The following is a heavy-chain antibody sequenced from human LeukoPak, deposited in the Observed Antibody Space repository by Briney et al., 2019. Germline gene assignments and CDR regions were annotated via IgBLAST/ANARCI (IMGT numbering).Heavy chain of an antibody. J-gene: IGHJ4*02. Sequence: SETLSLTCTVSGGSISSNYWSWLRQPPGKGLEWIGYIYYSGSTNYNPSLKSRVTISVDTSKNQFSLKLSSVTAADTAVYYCARDRGYCSGGSCYHYFDYWGQGTLVTVSS. D-gene: IGHD2-15*01. CDR1: GGSISSNY. CDR2: IYYSGST. CDR3: ARDRGYCSGGSCYHYFDY. V-gene: IGHV4-59*01.